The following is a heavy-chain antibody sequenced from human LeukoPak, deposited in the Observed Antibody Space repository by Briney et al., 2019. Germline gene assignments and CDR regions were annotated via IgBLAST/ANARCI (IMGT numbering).Heavy chain of an antibody. D-gene: IGHD4-17*01. CDR1: GYTFTGYY. CDR2: INPNSGGT. Sequence: ASVKVSCKASGYTFTGYYMHWVRQAPGQGLEWMGWINPNSGGTNYAQKFQGWVTTTRDTSISTAYMELSRLRSDDTAVYYCARVRGVTTLGYWGQGTLVTVSS. CDR3: ARVRGVTTLGY. J-gene: IGHJ4*02. V-gene: IGHV1-2*04.